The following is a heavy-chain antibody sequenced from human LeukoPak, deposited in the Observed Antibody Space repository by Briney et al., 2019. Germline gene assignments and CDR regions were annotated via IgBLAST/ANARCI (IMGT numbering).Heavy chain of an antibody. D-gene: IGHD6-19*01. CDR3: ARLAVAGDY. CDR2: INHSGST. J-gene: IGHJ4*02. CDR1: GGSFSGYY. V-gene: IGHV4-34*01. Sequence: SETLSLTCAVYGGSFSGYYWSWIRQPPGKGLEWIGEINHSGSTNYNPSLKSRVTILVDTSKNQFSLKLSSVTAADTAVYYCARLAVAGDYWGQGTLVTVSS.